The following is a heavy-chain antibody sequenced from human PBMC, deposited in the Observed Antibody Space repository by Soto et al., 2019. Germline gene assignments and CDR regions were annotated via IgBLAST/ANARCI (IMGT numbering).Heavy chain of an antibody. CDR1: GGSISGYY. Sequence: QVQLQESGPGLVKPSETLSLTYTVSGGSISGYYWSWIRQPPGKGLEWIGYMYNTGSTVYNPSFMHRVTISVDTSQTPCPPKLNSGTAADTAVYYCARDLWGYCGTDCYPLDVWGQGTTVTVSS. D-gene: IGHD2-21*02. CDR3: ARDLWGYCGTDCYPLDV. V-gene: IGHV4-59*01. J-gene: IGHJ6*02. CDR2: MYNTGST.